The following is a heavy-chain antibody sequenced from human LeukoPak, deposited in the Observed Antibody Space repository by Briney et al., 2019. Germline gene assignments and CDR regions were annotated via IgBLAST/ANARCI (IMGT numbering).Heavy chain of an antibody. CDR3: ARGRTHYDYVWGSYQGPNDY. V-gene: IGHV1-8*01. CDR1: GYTFTSYD. J-gene: IGHJ4*02. D-gene: IGHD3-16*02. CDR2: MNPNSGNT. Sequence: GASVKVSCKASGYTFTSYDINWVRQATGQGLEWMGWMNPNSGNTGYAQKFQGRVTMTRNTSISTAYMELSSLRSEDTAVYYCARGRTHYDYVWGSYQGPNDYWGQGTLDTVSS.